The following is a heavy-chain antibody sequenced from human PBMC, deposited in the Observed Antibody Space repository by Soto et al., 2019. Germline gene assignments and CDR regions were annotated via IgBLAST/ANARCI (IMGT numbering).Heavy chain of an antibody. D-gene: IGHD6-19*01. V-gene: IGHV3-30*18. CDR2: ISYDGSNK. J-gene: IGHJ6*02. CDR3: AKDKYKQWLGMCMDV. CDR1: VFTFISYG. Sequence: QTGWSLRLSCASSVFTFISYGMHWVRQAPGKGLEWVAVISYDGSNKYYADSVKGRFTISRDNSKNTLYLQMNSLRAEDTAVYYCAKDKYKQWLGMCMDVWGQGTTVTVSS.